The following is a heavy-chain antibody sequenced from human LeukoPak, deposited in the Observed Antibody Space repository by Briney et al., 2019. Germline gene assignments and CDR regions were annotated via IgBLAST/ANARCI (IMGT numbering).Heavy chain of an antibody. CDR1: GFTFSSYE. CDR3: ARDGVSMVRGVRVLDYYNYYMDV. V-gene: IGHV3-48*03. CDR2: ISSSGSTI. J-gene: IGHJ6*03. Sequence: GGSLRLSCAASGFTFSSYEMNWVRQAPGKGLEWVSYISSSGSTIYYADSVKGRFTISRDNAKKSMYLQMNSLRAEDTAVYYCARDGVSMVRGVRVLDYYNYYMDVWGKGTTVTISS. D-gene: IGHD3-10*01.